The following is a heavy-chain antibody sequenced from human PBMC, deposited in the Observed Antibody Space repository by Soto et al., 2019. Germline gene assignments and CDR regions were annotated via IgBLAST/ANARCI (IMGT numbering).Heavy chain of an antibody. J-gene: IGHJ4*02. Sequence: EVQLVESGGTLVQPGGSLRLSCSASGFTFNSYAMHSVRQAPGKGLEFVSAISSYGADTYYADSVKGRFAISRDNSKNTLYLQMSSLRAEDTALYYCVKEGYMRSDWYGQFDYWGQGALVTVSS. V-gene: IGHV3-64D*06. CDR1: GFTFNSYA. D-gene: IGHD6-19*01. CDR3: VKEGYMRSDWYGQFDY. CDR2: ISSYGADT.